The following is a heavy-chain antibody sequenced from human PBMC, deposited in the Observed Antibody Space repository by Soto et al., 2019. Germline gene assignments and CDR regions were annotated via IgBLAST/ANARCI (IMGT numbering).Heavy chain of an antibody. D-gene: IGHD2-15*01. CDR1: GGTIRTYT. J-gene: IGHJ5*02. CDR2: FIPIFPAP. Sequence: VQLVQSGPELKKPGSSVKVSCRASGGTIRTYTISWVRQAPGQGLEWMGAFIPIFPAPNFAQKCKDRLTITADDSTNTAFMELSSLTSEDTALYYCATGEVVPAYPNWLDTWGQGSLVTVSS. CDR3: ATGEVVPAYPNWLDT. V-gene: IGHV1-69*12.